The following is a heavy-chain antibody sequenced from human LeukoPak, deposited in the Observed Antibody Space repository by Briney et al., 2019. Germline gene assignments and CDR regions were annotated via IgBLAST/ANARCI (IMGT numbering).Heavy chain of an antibody. J-gene: IGHJ6*03. CDR3: ARGVVTQRYYMDV. Sequence: SETLSLTCTVSGDSLSSGSYYWTWIRQTAGNGLEWIGRIYYSGNTNYNPSLRSRVTISVDTSKNQFSLNIYSLTAADTAVYFCARGVVTQRYYMDVWGKGTTVTVSS. D-gene: IGHD3-22*01. CDR1: GDSLSSGSYY. CDR2: IYYSGNT. V-gene: IGHV4-61*02.